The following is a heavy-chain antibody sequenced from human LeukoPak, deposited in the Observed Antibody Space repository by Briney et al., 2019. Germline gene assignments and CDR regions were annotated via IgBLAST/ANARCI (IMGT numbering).Heavy chain of an antibody. CDR3: ARWGPIYGDGFDY. V-gene: IGHV4-34*01. CDR2: INHCGST. CDR1: GFTFSSYA. J-gene: IGHJ4*02. Sequence: GSLRLSCAASGFTFSSYAMSWVRQAPGKGLEWIGEINHCGSTNYNPSLKSRVTISVDTSKNQFSLKLSSVTAADTAVYYCARWGPIYGDGFDYWGQGTLVTVSS. D-gene: IGHD4-17*01.